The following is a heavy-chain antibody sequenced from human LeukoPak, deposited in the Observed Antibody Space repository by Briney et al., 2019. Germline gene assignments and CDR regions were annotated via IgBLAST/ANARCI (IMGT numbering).Heavy chain of an antibody. D-gene: IGHD2-2*01. CDR2: IYSGGNT. CDR3: ARGETSSYDY. Sequence: PGGSLRLSCAASGFTVSINYMSWVRQAPGKGLEWVSVIYSGGNTYYADSVKGRFTISRDNSKNTGYLQMNSLRAEDTAVYYCARGETSSYDYWGQGTLVTVSS. V-gene: IGHV3-53*01. CDR1: GFTVSINY. J-gene: IGHJ4*02.